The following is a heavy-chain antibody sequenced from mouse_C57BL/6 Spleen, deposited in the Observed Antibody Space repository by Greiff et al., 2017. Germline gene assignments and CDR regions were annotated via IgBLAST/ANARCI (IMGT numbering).Heavy chain of an antibody. CDR3: ARGDHYYGSSYAMDY. D-gene: IGHD1-1*01. V-gene: IGHV3-1*01. CDR2: ISYSGST. Sequence: EVKLVESGPGMVKPSQSLSLTCTVTGYSITSGYDWHWIRHFPGNKLEWMGYISYSGSTNYNPSLKSRISITHDTSKNHFFLKLNSVTTEDTATYYCARGDHYYGSSYAMDYWGQGTSVTVSS. J-gene: IGHJ4*01. CDR1: GYSITSGYD.